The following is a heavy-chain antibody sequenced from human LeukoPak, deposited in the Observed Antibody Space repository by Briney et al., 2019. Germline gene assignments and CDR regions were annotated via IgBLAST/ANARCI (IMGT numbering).Heavy chain of an antibody. Sequence: ASETLSLTCTVSGGSISSYYWSWIRQPPGKGLEWIGYIYYSGSTNYNPSLKSRVTISVDTSKNQFSLKLSSVTAADTAVYYCARVAYSGYGYWGQGTLVTVSS. V-gene: IGHV4-59*08. CDR3: ARVAYSGYGY. J-gene: IGHJ4*02. CDR2: IYYSGST. D-gene: IGHD5-12*01. CDR1: GGSISSYY.